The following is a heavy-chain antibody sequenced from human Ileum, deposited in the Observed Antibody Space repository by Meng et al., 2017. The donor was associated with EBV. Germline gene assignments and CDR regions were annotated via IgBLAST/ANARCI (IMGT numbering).Heavy chain of an antibody. CDR3: ARDPRSGWQYSFDH. D-gene: IGHD6-19*01. Sequence: QVQLQESGPGLVKPSGTMSLTCDVSGGSISSDYWWSWVRQSPGKGLEWMGEILHTGSTNYNPALGSRVTMSVDKSKNQFSLKVTSVTVADTAVYYCARDPRSGWQYSFDHWGLGTLVTVSS. J-gene: IGHJ4*02. V-gene: IGHV4-4*02. CDR2: ILHTGST. CDR1: GGSISSDYW.